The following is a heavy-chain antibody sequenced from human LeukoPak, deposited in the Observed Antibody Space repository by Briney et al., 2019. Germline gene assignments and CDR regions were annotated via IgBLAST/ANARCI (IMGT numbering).Heavy chain of an antibody. V-gene: IGHV4-61*02. J-gene: IGHJ5*02. Sequence: PSETLSLTCTVSGGSISSSSYYWGWIRQPAGKGLEWIGRIYTSGSTNYNPSLKSRVTMSVDTPKNQFSLKLSSVTAADTAVYYCARDNSPSNDFWSANWFDPWGQGTLVTVSS. CDR1: GGSISSSSYY. CDR3: ARDNSPSNDFWSANWFDP. CDR2: IYTSGST. D-gene: IGHD3-3*01.